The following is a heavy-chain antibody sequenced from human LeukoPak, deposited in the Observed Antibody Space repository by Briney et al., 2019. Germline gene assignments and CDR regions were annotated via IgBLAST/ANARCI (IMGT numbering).Heavy chain of an antibody. CDR2: ISAYNGNT. CDR1: GYTFTSYG. J-gene: IGHJ5*02. V-gene: IGHV1-18*01. CDR3: ARVGGDYGPVDP. D-gene: IGHD4-17*01. Sequence: ASVKVSCKAPGYTFTSYGISWVRQAPGQGLEWMGWISAYNGNTNYAHKLQGRVTMTTDTSTSTAYMQLRSLRSEDTAVYYCARVGGDYGPVDPWGQGTLVTVSS.